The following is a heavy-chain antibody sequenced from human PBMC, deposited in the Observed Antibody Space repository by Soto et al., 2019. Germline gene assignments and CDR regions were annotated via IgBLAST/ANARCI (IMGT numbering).Heavy chain of an antibody. CDR2: IYYSGST. Sequence: NPSETLSLTCTVSGGSISSYYWSWIRQPPGKGLEWIGYIYYSGSTNYNPSLKSRVTISVDTSKNQFSLKLSSVTAADTAVYYCTRPLSSGGADDAFDIWGQGTMVTVSS. J-gene: IGHJ3*02. D-gene: IGHD6-6*01. V-gene: IGHV4-59*08. CDR3: TRPLSSGGADDAFDI. CDR1: GGSISSYY.